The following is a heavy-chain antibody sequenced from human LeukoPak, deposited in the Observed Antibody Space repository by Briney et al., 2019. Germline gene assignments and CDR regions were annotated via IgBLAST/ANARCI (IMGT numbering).Heavy chain of an antibody. CDR2: IYYSGST. CDR1: GGSISSSSYY. D-gene: IGHD5-18*01. J-gene: IGHJ4*02. Sequence: PSETLSLTCTVSGGSISSSSYYWGWIRQPPGKGLEWIGSIYYSGSTYYNPYLKSRVTISVDTSKNQFSLKLSSVTAADTAVYYCARDETAMVDWGQGTLVTVSS. CDR3: ARDETAMVD. V-gene: IGHV4-39*07.